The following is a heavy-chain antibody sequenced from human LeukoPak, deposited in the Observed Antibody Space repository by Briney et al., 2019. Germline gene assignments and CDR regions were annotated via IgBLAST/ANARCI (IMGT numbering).Heavy chain of an antibody. D-gene: IGHD1-26*01. CDR1: GFTFSSYA. CDR3: ARLFDGLGAWELGDYFDY. V-gene: IGHV3-64*01. CDR2: ISSNGGST. Sequence: PGGSLRLSCAVSGFTFSSYAMHWVRQAPGKGLEYVSAISSNGGSTYYANSVKGRFTISRDNSKNTLYLQMGSLRAEDMTVYYCARLFDGLGAWELGDYFDYWGQGTLVTVSS. J-gene: IGHJ4*02.